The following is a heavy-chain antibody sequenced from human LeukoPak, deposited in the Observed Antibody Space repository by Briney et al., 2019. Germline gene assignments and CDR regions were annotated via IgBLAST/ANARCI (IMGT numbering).Heavy chain of an antibody. Sequence: PSETLSLTCTFSGGSISSSSYQWGWIRQPPGKGLEWIGSIYYSGSTYYNPSLKSRVTVSVDTSKNQFSLKLSSVTAADTAVYYCARISIVVVPAYFDYWGQGTLVTVSS. J-gene: IGHJ4*02. CDR3: ARISIVVVPAYFDY. CDR2: IYYSGST. CDR1: GGSISSSSYQ. V-gene: IGHV4-39*01. D-gene: IGHD2-2*01.